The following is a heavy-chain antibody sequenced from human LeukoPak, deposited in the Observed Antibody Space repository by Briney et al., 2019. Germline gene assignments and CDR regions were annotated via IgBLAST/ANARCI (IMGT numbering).Heavy chain of an antibody. CDR2: IYYSGST. CDR1: GGSISSYY. Sequence: MSSETLSLTCTVSGGSISSYYWSWIRQLPGKGLEWIGYIYYSGSTNYNPSLKSRVTISVDTSKNQFSLKLSSVTAADTAVYYCARIALLPKVSGYYFDYWGQGTLVTVSS. J-gene: IGHJ4*02. CDR3: ARIALLPKVSGYYFDY. V-gene: IGHV4-59*01. D-gene: IGHD2-15*01.